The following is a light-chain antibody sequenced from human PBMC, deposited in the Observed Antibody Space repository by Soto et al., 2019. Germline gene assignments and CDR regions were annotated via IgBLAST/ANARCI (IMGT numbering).Light chain of an antibody. CDR3: QQRSNWPIT. CDR1: QSVSSSY. J-gene: IGKJ5*01. Sequence: EIVLTQSPGALALSPGERATRSCRASQSVSSSYLAWYQQKPGQAPRLLIQGASSRATGIPDRFSGSGSGTDFTLTISSLEPEDFAVYYCQQRSNWPITFGQGTQLEIK. V-gene: IGKV3D-20*02. CDR2: GAS.